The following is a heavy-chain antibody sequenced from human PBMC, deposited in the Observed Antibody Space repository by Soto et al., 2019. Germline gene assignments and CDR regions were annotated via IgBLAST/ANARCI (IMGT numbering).Heavy chain of an antibody. CDR2: ISAYNGNT. CDR1: GYTFTSYG. V-gene: IGHV1-18*01. CDR3: ASEIGPARFNYAFDI. Sequence: QVQLVQSGAEVKKSGASEKVACKASGYTFTSYGISWVRQAPGQGLEWMGWISAYNGNTNYAQKLQGRVTMTTDTSTSTAYMELRSLRSDDTAVYYCASEIGPARFNYAFDICRQGTMVTVSS. D-gene: IGHD1-1*01. J-gene: IGHJ3*02.